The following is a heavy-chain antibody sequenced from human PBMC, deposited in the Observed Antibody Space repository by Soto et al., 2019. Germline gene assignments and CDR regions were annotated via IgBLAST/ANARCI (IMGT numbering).Heavy chain of an antibody. D-gene: IGHD6-19*01. J-gene: IGHJ4*02. Sequence: GGSLRLSCAASGFTFSSYAMNWVRQAPGKGLEWVSYISSRGSPIYYADSVKGRFTISRDNSKNTLYLQMNSLRAEDTAVYYCAKELHTSSGWSQVIYWGQGTLVTVSS. CDR1: GFTFSSYA. CDR3: AKELHTSSGWSQVIY. V-gene: IGHV3-48*01. CDR2: ISSRGSPI.